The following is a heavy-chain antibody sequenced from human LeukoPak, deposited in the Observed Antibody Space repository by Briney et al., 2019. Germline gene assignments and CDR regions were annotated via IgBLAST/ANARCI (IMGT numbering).Heavy chain of an antibody. J-gene: IGHJ6*03. CDR3: ARGGEAYYDFWSSYYYYYYMDV. CDR1: GGSISSHY. CDR2: IYYSGST. Sequence: SETLSLTCTVSGGSISSHYWSWIRQPPGKGLEWIGYIYYSGSTNYNPSLKSRVTISVDTSKNQFSLKLSSVTAADTAVYYCARGGEAYYDFWSSYYYYYYMDVWGKGTTVTASS. V-gene: IGHV4-59*11. D-gene: IGHD3-3*01.